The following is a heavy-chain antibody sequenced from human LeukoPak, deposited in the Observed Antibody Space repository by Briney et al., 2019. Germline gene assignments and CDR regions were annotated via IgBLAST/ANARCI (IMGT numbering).Heavy chain of an antibody. D-gene: IGHD1-26*01. V-gene: IGHV3-74*01. J-gene: IGHJ4*02. CDR3: VRDLGGRSGH. CDR2: INEDGSTT. CDR1: GFTFSSNW. Sequence: GGSLRLSCEASGFTFSSNWMHWARQAPGKGLVWVSRINEDGSTTNYADSVKGRFTISRDNAKNTLYLQMNSLRAEDTAVYYCVRDLGGRSGHWGQGTLVTVSS.